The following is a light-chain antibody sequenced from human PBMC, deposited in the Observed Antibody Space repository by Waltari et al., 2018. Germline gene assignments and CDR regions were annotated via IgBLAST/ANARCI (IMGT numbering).Light chain of an antibody. CDR3: SSYTSSSTLYV. V-gene: IGLV2-14*03. Sequence: QSALTQPASVSGSPGQSITISCTGPSSDVGGYNYAHCYQQNPGKAPKLMIYDVSNRPSGVSNRFSGSKSGNTASLTISGLQAEDEADYYCSSYTSSSTLYVFGTGTKVTVL. CDR2: DVS. J-gene: IGLJ1*01. CDR1: SSDVGGYNY.